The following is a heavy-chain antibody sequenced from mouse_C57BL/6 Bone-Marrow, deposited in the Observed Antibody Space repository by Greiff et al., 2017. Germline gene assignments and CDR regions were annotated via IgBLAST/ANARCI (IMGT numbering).Heavy chain of an antibody. D-gene: IGHD1-1*01. Sequence: EVQLVESGGGLVQPGGSLKLSCAASGFTFSDYYMYWVRQTPEKRLEWVAYISNGGGSTYYPDTVKGRFTISRDNAKNTLYLQMSSLKSEDTAMYYCARFPFHYYGSRNAMDYWGQGTSVTVSS. CDR2: ISNGGGST. J-gene: IGHJ4*01. CDR3: ARFPFHYYGSRNAMDY. CDR1: GFTFSDYY. V-gene: IGHV5-12*01.